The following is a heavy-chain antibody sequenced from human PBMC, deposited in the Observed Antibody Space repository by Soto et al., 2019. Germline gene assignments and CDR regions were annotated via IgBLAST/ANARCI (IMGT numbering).Heavy chain of an antibody. J-gene: IGHJ4*02. D-gene: IGHD3-22*01. Sequence: QVQLVQSGAEVKKPGASVKVSCKASGYTFTSYDINWVRQATGQGLEWMGWMNPNSGNTGYAQKFQGRVTMTRNTXXSXAXXELSSLRSEDTAVYYCARGIDLTYYYDSSGYYLDYWGQGTLVTVSS. CDR2: MNPNSGNT. V-gene: IGHV1-8*01. CDR3: ARGIDLTYYYDSSGYYLDY. CDR1: GYTFTSYD.